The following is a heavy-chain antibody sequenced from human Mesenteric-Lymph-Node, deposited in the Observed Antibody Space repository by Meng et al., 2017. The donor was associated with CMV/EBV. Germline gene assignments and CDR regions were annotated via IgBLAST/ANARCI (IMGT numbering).Heavy chain of an antibody. Sequence: GGSLRLSCAASGFTFSSYWMSWVRQAPGKGLEWVANIKQDGSEKYYVDSVKGRFTISRDNAKNSLYLQMNSLRAEDTAVYYCARLDFWSGFNWFDPWGQGTLVTVSS. J-gene: IGHJ5*02. CDR2: IKQDGSEK. CDR3: ARLDFWSGFNWFDP. D-gene: IGHD3-3*01. V-gene: IGHV3-7*01. CDR1: GFTFSSYW.